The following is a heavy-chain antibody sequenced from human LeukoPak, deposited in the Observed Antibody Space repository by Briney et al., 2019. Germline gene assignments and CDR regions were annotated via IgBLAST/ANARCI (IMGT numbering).Heavy chain of an antibody. D-gene: IGHD3-10*01. V-gene: IGHV4-31*03. CDR1: GGSISSGGYY. J-gene: IGHJ6*03. Sequence: SETLSLTCTVSGGSISSGGYYWSWIRQHPGKGLEWIGYIYYSGSTYYNPSLKSRVTISVDTSKNQFSLKLSSVTAADTAVYYCARVGLGGYYYYYYMDVWGEGTTVTVSS. CDR3: ARVGLGGYYYYYYMDV. CDR2: IYYSGST.